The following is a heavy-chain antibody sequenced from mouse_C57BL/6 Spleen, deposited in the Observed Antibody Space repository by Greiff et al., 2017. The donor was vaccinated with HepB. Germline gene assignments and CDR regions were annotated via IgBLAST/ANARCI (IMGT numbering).Heavy chain of an antibody. CDR2: IRRKSSNYAT. V-gene: IGHV10-3*01. Sequence: EVQLVQSGAGLVQPKGSLKLSCAASGFTFNTYAMHWVRQAPGKGLEWVARIRRKSSNYATYYAESVKDRFTISREDSQSMLYLQMNNLKTEDTAMYCCVRDQFYYWGQGTSVTVAS. CDR1: GFTFNTYA. J-gene: IGHJ4*01. CDR3: VRDQFYY.